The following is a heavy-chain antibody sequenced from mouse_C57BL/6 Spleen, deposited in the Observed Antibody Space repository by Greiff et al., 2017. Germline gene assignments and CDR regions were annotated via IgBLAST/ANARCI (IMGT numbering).Heavy chain of an antibody. CDR1: GFAFSSSW. V-gene: IGHV1-82*01. D-gene: IGHD2-1*01. CDR2: IYPGDGDT. Sequence: VQLQESGPELVKPGASVKLSCKASGFAFSSSWMNWVKQRPGKGLEWIGRIYPGDGDTNYNGKFKGKATLTADKSSSTAYMQLSSLTSEDSAVYFCTRRGICFGIDYFDYWGQGTTLTVSS. CDR3: TRRGICFGIDYFDY. J-gene: IGHJ2*01.